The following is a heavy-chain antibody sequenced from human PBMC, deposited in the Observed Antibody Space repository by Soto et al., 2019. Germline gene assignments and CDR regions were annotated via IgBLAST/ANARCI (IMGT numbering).Heavy chain of an antibody. CDR3: AKRFSSFGVNKLCPVEDY. CDR1: GFTFSNHA. CDR2: ISFTGENT. V-gene: IGHV3-23*01. Sequence: EVHLLESGGGLVQPGGSLRLSCAASGFTFSNHAMSWVRQTPGEGLEWVSGISFTGENTYYAASVRGRFTVSRDKSKSTQDPQINSLTAEAAAIHSCAKRFSSFGVNKLCPVEDYWAQG. D-gene: IGHD3-3*01. J-gene: IGHJ4*02.